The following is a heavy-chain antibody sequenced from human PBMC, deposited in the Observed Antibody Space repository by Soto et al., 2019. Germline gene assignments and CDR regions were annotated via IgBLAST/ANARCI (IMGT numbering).Heavy chain of an antibody. V-gene: IGHV3-30*18. J-gene: IGHJ4*02. CDR1: GYTFTGYY. D-gene: IGHD3-22*01. CDR3: AKATYDSSGYYPYYFDY. CDR2: ISYDGSNK. Sequence: QVQLVQSGAEVKKPGASVKVSCKASGYTFTGYYMHWVRQAPGKGLEWVAVISYDGSNKYYADSVKGRFTISRDNSKNTLYLQMNSLRAEDTAVYYCAKATYDSSGYYPYYFDYWGQGTLVTVSS.